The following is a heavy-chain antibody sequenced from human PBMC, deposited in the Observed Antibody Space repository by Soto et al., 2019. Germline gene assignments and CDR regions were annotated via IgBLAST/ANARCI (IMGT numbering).Heavy chain of an antibody. V-gene: IGHV1-58*02. CDR3: AADTSEGSGSPDFDP. J-gene: IGHJ5*02. CDR2: IVVGSGKT. D-gene: IGHD6-19*01. Sequence: SVKVSGKASGFTFNSSSMQWVRQARGQRLEWVGWIVVGSGKTNYAQKFQERVIITRDMSTSTAYMELSSLRSEDTAVYYCAADTSEGSGSPDFDPWGQGTLLTVSS. CDR1: GFTFNSSS.